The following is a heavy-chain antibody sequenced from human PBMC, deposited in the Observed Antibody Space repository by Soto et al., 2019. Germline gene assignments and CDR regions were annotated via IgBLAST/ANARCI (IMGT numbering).Heavy chain of an antibody. Sequence: QLRLQESGPGLVKPSETLSLTCTVSGASISSGSYHWGWIRQPPGKGLEWISSIYYSGTTYYNPSLTSRVTISVDTSQNQFSLKLSSLIDADTAIYYCATHQTGGSGQPFQHWGQGTLVTVSS. D-gene: IGHD2-15*01. V-gene: IGHV4-39*01. CDR1: GASISSGSYH. CDR3: ATHQTGGSGQPFQH. J-gene: IGHJ1*01. CDR2: IYYSGTT.